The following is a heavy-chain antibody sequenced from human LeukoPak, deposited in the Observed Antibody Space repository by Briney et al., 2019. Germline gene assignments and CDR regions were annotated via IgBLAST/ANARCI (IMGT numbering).Heavy chain of an antibody. V-gene: IGHV3-21*01. CDR2: ISSSSSYI. J-gene: IGHJ4*02. CDR1: GFTFSSYS. CDR3: ARETSGSYYADY. D-gene: IGHD1-26*01. Sequence: GGSLRLSCAASGFTFSSYSMNWVRQAPGKGPEWVSSISSSSSYIYYADSVKGRFTISRDNAKNSLYLQMNSLRAEDTAVYYCARETSGSYYADYWGQGTLVTVSS.